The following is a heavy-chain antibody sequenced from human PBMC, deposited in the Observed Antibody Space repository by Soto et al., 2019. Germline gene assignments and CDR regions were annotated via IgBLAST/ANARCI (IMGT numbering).Heavy chain of an antibody. D-gene: IGHD6-19*01. J-gene: IGHJ5*02. Sequence: PSETLSLTCTVSGGSISSSSYYWGWIRQPPGKGLEWIGSIYYSGYTYYNPSLKSRVTISVDTSKNQFSLKLNSVTAADTAVYYCAFGPLAVARWGSWGQGTLVTVSS. V-gene: IGHV4-39*01. CDR2: IYYSGYT. CDR3: AFGPLAVARWGS. CDR1: GGSISSSSYY.